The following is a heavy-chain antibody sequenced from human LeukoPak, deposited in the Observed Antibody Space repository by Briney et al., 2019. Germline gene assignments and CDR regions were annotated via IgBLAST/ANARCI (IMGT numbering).Heavy chain of an antibody. CDR1: GGSISSGGYY. CDR3: ASSGSRSSSAFDI. V-gene: IGHV4-30-2*01. D-gene: IGHD6-6*01. Sequence: PSETLSLTCTVSGGSISSGGYYWSWIRQPPGKGLEWIGYIYHSGSTYYNPSLKSRVTISVDRSKNQFSLKLSSVTAADTAVYYCASSGSRSSSAFDIWGQGTMVTVSS. CDR2: IYHSGST. J-gene: IGHJ3*02.